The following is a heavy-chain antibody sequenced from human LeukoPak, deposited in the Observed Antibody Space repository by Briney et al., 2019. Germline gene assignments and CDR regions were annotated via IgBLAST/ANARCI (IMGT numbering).Heavy chain of an antibody. V-gene: IGHV3-7*01. CDR1: GSTFSSHW. Sequence: GGSLRLSCAASGSTFSSHWMSWVRQAPGKGLEWVANIKQDGSEQYYADSVKGRFTISRDNAKNSLYLQMNSLRAEDTAVYYCARDVRADFWSGYPNHAFDIWGQGTLVTVSS. CDR3: ARDVRADFWSGYPNHAFDI. J-gene: IGHJ3*02. D-gene: IGHD3-3*01. CDR2: IKQDGSEQ.